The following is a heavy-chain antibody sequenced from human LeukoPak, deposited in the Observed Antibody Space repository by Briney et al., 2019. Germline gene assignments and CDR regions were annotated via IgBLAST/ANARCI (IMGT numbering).Heavy chain of an antibody. Sequence: ASVKVSCKASDYTFTQSGVCWVRQAPGQGLEWMGWISAYNGVTNYAQKFQGRVTMTTDTPTSTAYLQLQSLRPDDTAAYFCAQAPRLWWNYLMDEWGQGTLVIVSS. J-gene: IGHJ4*02. V-gene: IGHV1-18*01. CDR3: AQAPRLWWNYLMDE. CDR2: ISAYNGVT. CDR1: DYTFTQSG. D-gene: IGHD4/OR15-4a*01.